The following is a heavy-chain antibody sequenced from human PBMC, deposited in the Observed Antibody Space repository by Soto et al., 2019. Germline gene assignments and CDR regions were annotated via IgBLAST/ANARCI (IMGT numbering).Heavy chain of an antibody. CDR3: ARGPRYCSGGSCPIDY. J-gene: IGHJ4*02. CDR2: IYYSGST. CDR1: GCSISSGDDY. D-gene: IGHD2-15*01. V-gene: IGHV4-30-4*01. Sequence: SETLSLTSSFSGCSISSGDDYLRWIRQPPGKGLEWIGYIYYSGSTYYNPSLKSRVTISVDTSKNQFSLKLSSVTAADTAVYYCARGPRYCSGGSCPIDYWGQGTLVTVSS.